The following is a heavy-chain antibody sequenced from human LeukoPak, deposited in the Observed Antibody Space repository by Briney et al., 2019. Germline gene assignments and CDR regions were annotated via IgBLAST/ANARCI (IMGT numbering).Heavy chain of an antibody. CDR3: ARDSRSPYYYYMDV. CDR1: GGSISSYY. V-gene: IGHV4-59*01. D-gene: IGHD6-6*01. J-gene: IGHJ6*03. Sequence: ASETLSLTCTVSGGSISSYYWSWIRQPPGKGLEWIGYIYYNGSTNYNPSLKSRGTISVDTSKNQFSLKLSSVTAADTAVYYCARDSRSPYYYYMDVWGKGTTVTVSS. CDR2: IYYNGST.